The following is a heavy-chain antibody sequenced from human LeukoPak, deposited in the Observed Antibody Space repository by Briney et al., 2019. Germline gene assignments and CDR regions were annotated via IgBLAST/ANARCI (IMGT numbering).Heavy chain of an antibody. J-gene: IGHJ6*03. CDR1: GGSISSSNW. CDR3: ATNLGYCSGGSCPWYYYYYMDV. V-gene: IGHV4-4*02. D-gene: IGHD2-15*01. Sequence: SGTLSLTCAVSGGSISSSNWWSWVRQPPGKGLEWIGEIYHSGSTNYNPSLKSRVTISVDKSKNQFSLKLSSVTAADTAVYYCATNLGYCSGGSCPWYYYYYMDVWGKGTTVTVSS. CDR2: IYHSGST.